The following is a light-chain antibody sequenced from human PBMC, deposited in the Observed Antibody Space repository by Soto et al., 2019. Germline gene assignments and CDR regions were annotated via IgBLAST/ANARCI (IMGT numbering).Light chain of an antibody. J-gene: IGKJ1*01. V-gene: IGKV3-20*01. Sequence: EIVLTQSPGTLSLSPGERATLSCRASQSVSSSYLAWYQQKPGQAPRLLIYGACSRATGIPDRFSGSGSGTDLTLTISRLEPEDYAVYYCEQYGSSPTFGQGNKVEIK. CDR3: EQYGSSPT. CDR2: GAC. CDR1: QSVSSSY.